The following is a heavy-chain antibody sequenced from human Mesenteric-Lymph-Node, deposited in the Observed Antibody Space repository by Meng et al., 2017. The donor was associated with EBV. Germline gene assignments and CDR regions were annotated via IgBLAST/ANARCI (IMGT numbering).Heavy chain of an antibody. CDR3: ARSAGGDYFDY. CDR2: IYHSGTT. Sequence: LRVPGAGPGLVSASPPLSLTCAVSGGSIISGGYSWSWIPQAPGKGLEWIGFIYHSGTTYLNPSLRSRVNLSVDTSKNQFSLNLRSVSAADTAIYYCARSAGGDYFDYWGQGTLVTVSS. CDR1: GGSIISGGYS. V-gene: IGHV4-30-2*01. D-gene: IGHD1-26*01. J-gene: IGHJ4*02.